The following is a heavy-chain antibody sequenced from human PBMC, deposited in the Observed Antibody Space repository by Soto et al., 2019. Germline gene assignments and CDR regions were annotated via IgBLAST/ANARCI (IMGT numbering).Heavy chain of an antibody. V-gene: IGHV3-23*01. J-gene: IGHJ3*02. D-gene: IGHD6-13*01. CDR1: GFTFSSSW. Sequence: PGGSLRLSCAASGFTFSSSWMHWVRQAPGKGLEWVSAISSSGSSTYYADSVKGRFTISRDNAKNTLYLQMNSLRAEDTAVYYCAKSLWQQLAPVDAFDIWGQGTMVTVS. CDR3: AKSLWQQLAPVDAFDI. CDR2: ISSSGSST.